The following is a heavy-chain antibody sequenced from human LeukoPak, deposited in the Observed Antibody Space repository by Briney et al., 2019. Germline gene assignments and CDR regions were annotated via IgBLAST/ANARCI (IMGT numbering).Heavy chain of an antibody. J-gene: IGHJ5*02. Sequence: SETLSLTCTVSGDSIRSFYWSWIRQAPGKGLGCIGFIYINGDTSYNPSLKGRATLSLDTSKNQFSLRLTSVTAADTAVYYCAKTARTFASWGPGTLVTVSS. CDR1: GDSIRSFY. D-gene: IGHD1-7*01. CDR3: AKTARTFAS. V-gene: IGHV4-4*09. CDR2: IYINGDT.